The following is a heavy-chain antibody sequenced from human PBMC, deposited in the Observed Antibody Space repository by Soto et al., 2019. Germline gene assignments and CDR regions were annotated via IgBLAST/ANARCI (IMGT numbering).Heavy chain of an antibody. CDR1: GGTFSSYA. CDR2: IIPIFGTA. J-gene: IGHJ6*02. Sequence: GASVKVSCKASGGTFSSYAISWVRQAPGQGLEWMGGIIPIFGTANYAQKFQGRVTITADESTSTAYMELSSLRSEDTAVYYCARSLRASRRDYYYGMDVWGQGTTVTVSS. D-gene: IGHD4-17*01. V-gene: IGHV1-69*13. CDR3: ARSLRASRRDYYYGMDV.